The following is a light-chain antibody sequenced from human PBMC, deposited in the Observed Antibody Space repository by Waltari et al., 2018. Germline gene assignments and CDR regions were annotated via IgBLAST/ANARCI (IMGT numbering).Light chain of an antibody. CDR1: SSDIGAYNY. CDR3: SSHGAYKL. Sequence: QSALTQPPSASGSPGQSVTISCPGTSSDIGAYNYFSWFQQRPGKPPSTMIYEVTKRPSGVPDRFSGSKSGNTASLTVSGLQAEDEADYYCSSHGAYKLFGGGTKLTVL. CDR2: EVT. V-gene: IGLV2-8*01. J-gene: IGLJ3*02.